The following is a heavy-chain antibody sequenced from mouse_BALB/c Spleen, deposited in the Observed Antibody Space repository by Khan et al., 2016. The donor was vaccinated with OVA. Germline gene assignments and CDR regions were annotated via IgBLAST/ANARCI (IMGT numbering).Heavy chain of an antibody. V-gene: IGHV1-9*01. CDR2: ILPGSGDT. Sequence: QVQLQQSGAELMKPGASVKISCKATGFTFSNYWIEWVKQRPGHGPEWIGQILPGSGDTNYNEKFEGKATFTADTSSNTAYMQLSSLTSEDSAVYYCALYGSRGDYWGQGTTLTVSS. J-gene: IGHJ2*01. CDR1: GFTFSNYW. D-gene: IGHD1-1*01. CDR3: ALYGSRGDY.